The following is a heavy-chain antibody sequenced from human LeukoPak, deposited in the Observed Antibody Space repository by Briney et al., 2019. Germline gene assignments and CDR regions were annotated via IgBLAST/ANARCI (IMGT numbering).Heavy chain of an antibody. J-gene: IGHJ4*02. CDR3: AKGSVAAHYFFNY. V-gene: IGHV3-23*01. CDR1: GFTFSTFP. Sequence: GGSLRLSCAASGFTFSTFPMSWVRQAPGKGLKWVSSISVSGSTTYYADSVKGRFTISRDNSKNTLYLQVNSLSAGDTAIYYCAKGSVAAHYFFNYWGQGTLVTVSS. D-gene: IGHD2-15*01. CDR2: ISVSGSTT.